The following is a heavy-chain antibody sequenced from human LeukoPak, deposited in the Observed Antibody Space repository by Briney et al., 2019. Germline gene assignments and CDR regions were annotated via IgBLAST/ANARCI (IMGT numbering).Heavy chain of an antibody. CDR2: INPSGGST. CDR3: AMEFSYYYDSSGYYY. Sequence: ASVKVSFKASGYTFTSYYMHWVRQAPGQGLEWMGIINPSGGSTSYAQKFQGRVTMTRDMSTSTVYMGLSSLRSEDTAVYYCAMEFSYYYDSSGYYYWGQGTLVTVSS. J-gene: IGHJ4*02. V-gene: IGHV1-46*01. D-gene: IGHD3-22*01. CDR1: GYTFTSYY.